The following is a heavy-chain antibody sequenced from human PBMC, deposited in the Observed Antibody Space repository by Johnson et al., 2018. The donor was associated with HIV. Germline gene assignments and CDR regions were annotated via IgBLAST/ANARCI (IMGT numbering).Heavy chain of an antibody. CDR3: ARAREVYYLDAFDI. J-gene: IGHJ3*02. CDR1: GFGFSTYY. D-gene: IGHD3-22*01. Sequence: QVQLVESGGGLVKPGGSLRLSCVTSGFGFSTYYMSWIRQAPGKGLECPSYISSSGSTIYYADSVKGRFTISRDNAKNSLYLQMNSLRAEDTAVYYCARAREVYYLDAFDIWGQGTMVTVSS. CDR2: ISSSGSTI. V-gene: IGHV3-11*04.